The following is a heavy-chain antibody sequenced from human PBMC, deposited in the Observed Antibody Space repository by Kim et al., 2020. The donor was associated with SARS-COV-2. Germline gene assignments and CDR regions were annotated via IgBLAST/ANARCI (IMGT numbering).Heavy chain of an antibody. V-gene: IGHV4-39*01. D-gene: IGHD3-22*01. CDR3: ARLRASSGYYYVGVYYFDY. CDR2: IYYSGST. J-gene: IGHJ4*02. CDR1: GGSISSSSYY. Sequence: SETLSLTCTVSGGSISSSSYYWGWIRQPPGKGLEWIGSIYYSGSTYYNPSLKSRVTISVDKSKNKFSLKLSSLTAADTAVYYCARLRASSGYYYVGVYYFDYWGQGTLVTVSS.